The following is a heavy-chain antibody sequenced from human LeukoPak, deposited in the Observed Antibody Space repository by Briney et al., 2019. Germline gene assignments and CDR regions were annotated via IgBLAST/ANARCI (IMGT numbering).Heavy chain of an antibody. CDR2: IYSGGST. CDR3: AREDYYGSSGYYYED. J-gene: IGHJ4*02. D-gene: IGHD3-22*01. CDR1: GFTVSSNY. Sequence: GGSLRLSCAASGFTVSSNYMSWVRQAPGKGLEWVSVIYSGGSTYYADSVKGRFTISRDNSKNTLYLQMNSLRAEDTAVYYCAREDYYGSSGYYYEDWGQGTLVTVSS. V-gene: IGHV3-53*01.